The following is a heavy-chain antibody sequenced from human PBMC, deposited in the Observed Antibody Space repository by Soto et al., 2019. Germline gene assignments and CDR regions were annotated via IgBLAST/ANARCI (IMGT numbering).Heavy chain of an antibody. J-gene: IGHJ1*01. Sequence: LKISCETSGYSFTSYWINWVRQMPGKGLEWMGRIDPSDSYTEFNPSFQGHVTMSVDTSLSAAYLQWSSLKASDTAIYYCARLPTTVLIAFWGQGPLVTVSS. CDR2: IDPSDSYT. CDR3: ARLPTTVLIAF. D-gene: IGHD4-17*01. CDR1: GYSFTSYW. V-gene: IGHV5-10-1*01.